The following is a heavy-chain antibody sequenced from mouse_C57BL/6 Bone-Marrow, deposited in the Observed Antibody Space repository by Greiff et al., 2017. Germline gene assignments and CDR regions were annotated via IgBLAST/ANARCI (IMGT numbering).Heavy chain of an antibody. CDR2: IDPSDSYT. CDR1: GYTFTSYW. Sequence: VQLQQPGAELVMPGASVKLSCKASGYTFTSYWMHWVKQRPGQGLEWIGEIDPSDSYTNYNQKFKGKSTLTVDKSSSTAYMQRSSLTSEDSAVYYCAREGIYYDYEGGFAYWGQGTLVTVSA. V-gene: IGHV1-69*01. CDR3: AREGIYYDYEGGFAY. J-gene: IGHJ3*01. D-gene: IGHD2-4*01.